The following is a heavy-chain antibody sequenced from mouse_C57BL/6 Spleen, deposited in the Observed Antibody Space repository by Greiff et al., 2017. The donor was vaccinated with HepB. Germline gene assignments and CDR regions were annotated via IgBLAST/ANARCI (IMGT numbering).Heavy chain of an antibody. CDR1: GYTFTSYG. Sequence: VQLQQSGAELARPGASVKLSCKASGYTFTSYGISWVKQRTGQGLEWIGEIYPRSGNTYYNEKFKGKATLTADKSSSTAYMELRSLTSEDSAVYFCAREGASYYYEADYWGQGTTLTVSS. CDR2: IYPRSGNT. D-gene: IGHD1-1*01. V-gene: IGHV1-81*01. CDR3: AREGASYYYEADY. J-gene: IGHJ2*01.